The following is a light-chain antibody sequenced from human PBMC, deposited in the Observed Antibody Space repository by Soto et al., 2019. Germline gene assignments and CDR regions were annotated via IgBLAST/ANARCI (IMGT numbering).Light chain of an antibody. Sequence: QSVLTQPPSASGSPGQSVTISCTGTSSDVGGYNDVSWYQHHPGKAPKLMIYEVTKRPSGVPDRFSGSKSGNTASLTVSGLQAEDEADYYCSSYAGSNNLVFGGGTQLTVL. CDR1: SSDVGGYND. CDR3: SSYAGSNNLV. J-gene: IGLJ2*01. V-gene: IGLV2-8*01. CDR2: EVT.